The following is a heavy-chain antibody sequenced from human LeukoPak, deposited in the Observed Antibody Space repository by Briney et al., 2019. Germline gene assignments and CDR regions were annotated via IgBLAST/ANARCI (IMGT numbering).Heavy chain of an antibody. D-gene: IGHD3-22*01. CDR2: IYYSGST. V-gene: IGHV4-31*03. J-gene: IGHJ5*02. CDR3: ARDCVTYYYDSSGYSPHNWFDP. Sequence: SQTLSLTCTVSGGSISSGGNHWSWIRQHPGKGLEWIGYIYYSGSTYYNPSLKSRVTISVDTSKNQFSLKLSSVTAADTAVYYCARDCVTYYYDSSGYSPHNWFDPWGQGTLVTVSS. CDR1: GGSISSGGNH.